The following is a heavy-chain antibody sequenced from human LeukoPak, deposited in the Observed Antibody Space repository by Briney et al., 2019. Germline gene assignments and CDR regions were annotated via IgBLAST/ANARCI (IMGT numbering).Heavy chain of an antibody. CDR2: IRSSGSTI. J-gene: IGHJ4*02. CDR3: ARRLCSGGSCYYFDY. Sequence: GGSLRLSCAASGFTFSDYYMRWLRQAPGKGLEWVSYIRSSGSTIYYADSVKGRFTISRDNANNSLYLHMNSLRAEDTAVYYCARRLCSGGSCYYFDYWGQGTLVTVSS. V-gene: IGHV3-11*04. CDR1: GFTFSDYY. D-gene: IGHD2-15*01.